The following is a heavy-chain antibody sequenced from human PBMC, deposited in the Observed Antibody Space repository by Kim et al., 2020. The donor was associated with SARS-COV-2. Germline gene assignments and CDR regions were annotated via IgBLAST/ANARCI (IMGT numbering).Heavy chain of an antibody. CDR3: ARHVYSGYGYFDY. D-gene: IGHD5-12*01. J-gene: IGHJ4*02. Sequence: RPSFPGNVTISADKSISTAYLQWSSLKASDTAMYYCARHVYSGYGYFDYWGQGTLVTVSS. V-gene: IGHV5-10-1*01.